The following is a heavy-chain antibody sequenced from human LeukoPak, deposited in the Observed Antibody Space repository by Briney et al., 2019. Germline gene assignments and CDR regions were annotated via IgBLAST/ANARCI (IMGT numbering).Heavy chain of an antibody. Sequence: TSETLSLTSTVSGGSISSYYWSWIRQPPGKGLEWIGYIYYSGSTNYNPSLKSRVTISVDTSKNQFSLKLSSVTAADTAVYYCARYCSGGSCYGLRYFDLWGRGTLVTVYS. CDR2: IYYSGST. CDR3: ARYCSGGSCYGLRYFDL. J-gene: IGHJ2*01. V-gene: IGHV4-59*01. CDR1: GGSISSYY. D-gene: IGHD2-15*01.